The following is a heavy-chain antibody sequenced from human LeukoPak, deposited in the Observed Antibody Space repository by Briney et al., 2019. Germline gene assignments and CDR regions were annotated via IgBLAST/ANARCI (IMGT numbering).Heavy chain of an antibody. CDR1: GSSFSTAW. Sequence: PAGSLCLSCAASGSSFSTAWRSWIRRAPGEGLEWVGRTKSKTDGRTTDYAAPVKGRFTISSDDSKNTLFLQMNSLKTEDTAVYYCTTDHDTSSWTFIYWGQGPLVTVSS. D-gene: IGHD6-13*01. CDR3: TTDHDTSSWTFIY. V-gene: IGHV3-15*01. CDR2: TKSKTDGRTT. J-gene: IGHJ4*02.